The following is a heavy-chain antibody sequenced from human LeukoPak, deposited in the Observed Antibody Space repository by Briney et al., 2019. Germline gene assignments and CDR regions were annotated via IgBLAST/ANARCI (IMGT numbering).Heavy chain of an antibody. V-gene: IGHV4-59*01. J-gene: IGHJ4*02. Sequence: SQTLSLTCTVSGGSISSYYWSWIRQPPGKGLGWIGYIYYSGSATYNPSPKSQVTISVDTSKNQFSLKLSSVTAADTAVYYCARVDYVWGSYRYFYFDYWDQGPLVTVSS. D-gene: IGHD3-16*02. CDR2: IYYSGSA. CDR3: ARVDYVWGSYRYFYFDY. CDR1: GGSISSYY.